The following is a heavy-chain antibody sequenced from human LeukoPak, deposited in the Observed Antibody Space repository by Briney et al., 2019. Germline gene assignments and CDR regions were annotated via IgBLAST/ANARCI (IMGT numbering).Heavy chain of an antibody. D-gene: IGHD6-19*01. J-gene: IGHJ3*02. V-gene: IGHV1-2*02. Sequence: ASVKVSCKASGYTSTGYYMHWVRQAPGQGLEWMGWINPNSGGTNYAQKFQGRVTMTRDTSISTAYMELSRLRSDDTAVYYCARGSGLDYDAFDIWGQGTMVTVSS. CDR2: INPNSGGT. CDR3: ARGSGLDYDAFDI. CDR1: GYTSTGYY.